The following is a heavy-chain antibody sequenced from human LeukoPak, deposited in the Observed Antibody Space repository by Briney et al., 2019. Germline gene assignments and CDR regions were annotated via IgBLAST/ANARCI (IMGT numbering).Heavy chain of an antibody. CDR1: GFTFSSYA. Sequence: GGSLRLSCAASGFTFSSYAMSWVRQAPGKGLQWVSAISGSGGSTYYADSVKGRFTISRDNSKNTRYLQMNSLRAEDTAVYYCAKVAKGTVVPAAMTRHFDYWGQGTLVTVSS. CDR3: AKVAKGTVVPAAMTRHFDY. J-gene: IGHJ4*02. V-gene: IGHV3-23*01. D-gene: IGHD2-2*01. CDR2: ISGSGGST.